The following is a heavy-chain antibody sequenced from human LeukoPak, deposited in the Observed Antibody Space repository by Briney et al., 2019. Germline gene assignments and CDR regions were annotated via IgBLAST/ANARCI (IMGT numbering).Heavy chain of an antibody. CDR1: GGTFSSSA. D-gene: IGHD1-26*01. CDR3: ARDSGGATHWYFDL. V-gene: IGHV1-69*05. J-gene: IGHJ2*01. Sequence: SVKVSCKASGGTFSSSAISWVRQAPGQGLEWMGGIIPIFGTANYAQKFQGRVTITTDESTSTAYMELSSLRSEDTAVYYCARDSGGATHWYFDLWGRGTLVTVSS. CDR2: IIPIFGTA.